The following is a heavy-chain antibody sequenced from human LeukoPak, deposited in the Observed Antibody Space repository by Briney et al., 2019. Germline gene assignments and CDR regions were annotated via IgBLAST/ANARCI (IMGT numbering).Heavy chain of an antibody. CDR1: GGFISSGGYY. V-gene: IGHV4-31*03. Sequence: SSETLSLTCTVAGGFISSGGYYWSWIRQCPGKGLEWIGYIYYTGNTYYNPSLKSRVAISVDTSKNQFSPKLTSVTAADTAVYYCARDNSGVLDYWGQGTLVTVSS. J-gene: IGHJ4*02. CDR3: ARDNSGVLDY. CDR2: IYYTGNT. D-gene: IGHD3-10*01.